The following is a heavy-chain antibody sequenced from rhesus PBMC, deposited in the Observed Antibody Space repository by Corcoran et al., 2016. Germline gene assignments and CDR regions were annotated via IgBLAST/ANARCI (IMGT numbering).Heavy chain of an antibody. CDR1: GGSISDSFR. J-gene: IGHJ3*01. CDR2: IDGRSTST. V-gene: IGHV4S10*01. Sequence: QVQLQESGPGVVTPSETLSLTCAVSGGSISDSFRWSWIRQPPGKGLGWIGYIDGRSTSTNYNPPLKSRVTISKDTSKNQFSLKLSSVTAADTAVYYCARGPRPYNDAFDFWGQGFRVTVSS. CDR3: ARGPRPYNDAFDF. D-gene: IGHD1-26*01.